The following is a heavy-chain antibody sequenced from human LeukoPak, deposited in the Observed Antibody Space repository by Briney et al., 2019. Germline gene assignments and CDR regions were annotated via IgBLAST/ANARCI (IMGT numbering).Heavy chain of an antibody. V-gene: IGHV3-74*01. CDR2: INSDGSST. Sequence: GGSLRLSCAASGFTFSSYWMHWVRQAPGKGLVWVSRINSDGSSTSYADSVEGRFTISRDNAKNTLYLQMNSLRAEDTAVYYCARGHYDILTGYPTFDYWGQGTLVTASS. CDR3: ARGHYDILTGYPTFDY. D-gene: IGHD3-9*01. CDR1: GFTFSSYW. J-gene: IGHJ4*02.